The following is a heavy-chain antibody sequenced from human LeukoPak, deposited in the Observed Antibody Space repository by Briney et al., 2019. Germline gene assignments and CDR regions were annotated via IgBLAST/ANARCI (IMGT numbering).Heavy chain of an antibody. CDR3: ARDRSQVVHDY. Sequence: ASVKVSCKASGYTFTSYGISWLRQAPGQALEWIGWISGFNGNTNYAQKFQGRVTMTTDTASSTVYMELRSLRSDDTAVYYCARDRSQVVHDYWGQGTLVTVSS. D-gene: IGHD2-21*01. CDR2: ISGFNGNT. J-gene: IGHJ4*02. V-gene: IGHV1-18*01. CDR1: GYTFTSYG.